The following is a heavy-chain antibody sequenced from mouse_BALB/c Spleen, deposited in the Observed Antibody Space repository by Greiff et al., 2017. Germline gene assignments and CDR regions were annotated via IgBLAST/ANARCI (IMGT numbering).Heavy chain of an antibody. CDR2: IYPYNGGT. CDR1: GYTFTDYN. Sequence: EVKLVESGPELVKPGASVKISCKASGYTFTDYNMHWVKQSHGKSLEWIGYIYPYNGGTGYNQKFKSKATLTVDNSSSTAYMELRSLTSEDSAVYYCARRGRKDAMDYWGQGTSVTVSS. J-gene: IGHJ4*01. V-gene: IGHV1S29*02. CDR3: ARRGRKDAMDY.